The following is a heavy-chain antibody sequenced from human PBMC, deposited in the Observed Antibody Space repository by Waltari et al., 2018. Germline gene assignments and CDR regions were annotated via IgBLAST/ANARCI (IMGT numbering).Heavy chain of an antibody. CDR1: GYTFTYSY. J-gene: IGHJ5*02. Sequence: EVQLVQSGAEVKKPGATVKIYCTLYGYTFTYSYMPWVPQAPGNGLEWMGLVDPEDGETLYAEKFQGRVTITADTSTDTADMELSSLRSEDTAVYYCATEGRITIFGVPPSGFDPWGQGTLVTVSS. CDR3: ATEGRITIFGVPPSGFDP. D-gene: IGHD3-3*01. V-gene: IGHV1-69-2*01. CDR2: VDPEDGET.